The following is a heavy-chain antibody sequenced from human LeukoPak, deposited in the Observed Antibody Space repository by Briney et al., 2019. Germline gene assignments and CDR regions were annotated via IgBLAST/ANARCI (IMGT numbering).Heavy chain of an antibody. CDR3: ARELLGFVDY. CDR1: GFTVSSNY. Sequence: GGFLRLSCAASGFTVSSNYMSWVRQAPGKGLEWVSVIYSGGSTYYADSVKGRFTISRDNSKNTLYLQMNSLRAEDTAVYYCARELLGFVDYWGQGTLVTVSS. CDR2: IYSGGST. D-gene: IGHD1-26*01. V-gene: IGHV3-66*02. J-gene: IGHJ4*02.